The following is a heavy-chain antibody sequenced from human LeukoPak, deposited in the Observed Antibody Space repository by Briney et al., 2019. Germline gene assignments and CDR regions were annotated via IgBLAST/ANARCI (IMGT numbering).Heavy chain of an antibody. J-gene: IGHJ6*03. D-gene: IGHD2-15*01. CDR2: ISSSGSTI. Sequence: PGGSLRLSCAASGFTFSSYEMNWVRQAPGKGLEWVSYISSSGSTIYYADSVKGRFTISRDNAKNSLYLQMNSLRAEDTAVYYCARDTNPAYCSGGSCYNPLSYYYYYMDVWGKGTTVTVSS. V-gene: IGHV3-48*03. CDR3: ARDTNPAYCSGGSCYNPLSYYYYYMDV. CDR1: GFTFSSYE.